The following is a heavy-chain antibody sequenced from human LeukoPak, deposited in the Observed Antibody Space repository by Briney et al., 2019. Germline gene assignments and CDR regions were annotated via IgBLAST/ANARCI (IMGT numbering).Heavy chain of an antibody. CDR2: INHSGST. J-gene: IGHJ5*02. CDR3: ARGITLVIRNWFDP. Sequence: SETLSLTCAVYGGSFSGYYWSWIRQPPGKGLGWIGEINHSGSTNYNPSLKSRVTISVDTSKNQFSLKLSSVTAADTAVYYCARGITLVIRNWFDPWGQGTLVTVSS. CDR1: GGSFSGYY. D-gene: IGHD3-22*01. V-gene: IGHV4-34*01.